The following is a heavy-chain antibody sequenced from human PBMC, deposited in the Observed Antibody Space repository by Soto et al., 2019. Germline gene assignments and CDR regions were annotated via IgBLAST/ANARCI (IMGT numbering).Heavy chain of an antibody. CDR2: IIPIFGTA. CDR1: GGTFSSYA. V-gene: IGHV1-69*06. CDR3: ATRPLYGGNGGMDV. D-gene: IGHD4-17*01. J-gene: IGHJ6*02. Sequence: QVQLVQSGAEVKKPGSSVKVSCKASGGTFSSYAISWVRQAPGQGVEWMGGIIPIFGTANYAQKFQGRVTITADKSTSTAYMELSSLRSEDTAVYYCATRPLYGGNGGMDVWGQGTTVTVSS.